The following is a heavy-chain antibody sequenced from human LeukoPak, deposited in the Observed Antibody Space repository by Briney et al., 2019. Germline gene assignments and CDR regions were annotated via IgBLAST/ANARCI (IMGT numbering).Heavy chain of an antibody. CDR2: IYYSGST. CDR3: VGWLRPYHLDY. Sequence: SETLSLTCTVSGGSISSYYWGWIRQPPGKGLEWIGIIYYSGSTYYNPSLKSRGTISPDTSKNQFSLRLSSVTAADTAVYYCVGWLRPYHLDYWGHGRLVTVSS. CDR1: GGSISSYY. V-gene: IGHV4-39*07. J-gene: IGHJ4*01. D-gene: IGHD5-18*01.